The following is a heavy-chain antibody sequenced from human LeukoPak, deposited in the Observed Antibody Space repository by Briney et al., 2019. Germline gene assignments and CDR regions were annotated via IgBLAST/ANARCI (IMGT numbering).Heavy chain of an antibody. V-gene: IGHV3-23*01. D-gene: IGHD3-3*01. CDR2: ISGSGGST. CDR1: GFTFSSYA. J-gene: IGHJ3*02. Sequence: QTGGSLRLSCAASGFTFSSYAMSWVRQAPGKGLEWVSAISGSGGSTYYADSVKGRFTISRDNSKNTLYLQMNSLRAEDTAVYYCAKDRRLGGDYDFWSGPILRDAFDIWGQGTMVTVSS. CDR3: AKDRRLGGDYDFWSGPILRDAFDI.